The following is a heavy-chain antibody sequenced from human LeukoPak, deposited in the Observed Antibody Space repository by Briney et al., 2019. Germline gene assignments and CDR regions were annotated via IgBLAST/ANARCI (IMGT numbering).Heavy chain of an antibody. Sequence: PSETLSLTCAVSGGSFSGYYWTWIRQPPGKGLEWIGEISHSASTNYNPSLKSRVTISVETSKNQFSLKMSSVTAADTAVYYCARGSYYYYYGIDVWGQGTTVIVSS. CDR3: ARGSYYYYYGIDV. J-gene: IGHJ6*02. V-gene: IGHV4-34*01. CDR1: GGSFSGYY. CDR2: ISHSAST.